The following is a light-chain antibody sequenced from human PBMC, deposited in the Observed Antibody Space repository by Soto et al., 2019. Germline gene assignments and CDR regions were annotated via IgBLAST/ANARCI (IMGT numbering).Light chain of an antibody. CDR3: QHYYDVPRIT. CDR1: QSGFYRSHNKDY. J-gene: IGKJ5*01. CDR2: WAS. Sequence: DIVMTQAPDSLAVSLGERATINCKSSQSGFYRSHNKDYFAWYQQKAGQPPKVLIYWASTRESGVPDRFSGSVSGTYFTLTINSMHAEDAAVYYCQHYYDVPRITFGKGTRLESK. V-gene: IGKV4-1*01.